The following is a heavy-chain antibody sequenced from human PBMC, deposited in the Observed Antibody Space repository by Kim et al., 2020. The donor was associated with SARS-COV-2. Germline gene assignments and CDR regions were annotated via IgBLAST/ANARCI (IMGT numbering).Heavy chain of an antibody. CDR3: ARDHGLLEGPTVHSSVY. CDR1: GYIFTDYY. CDR2: INPNSGGT. Sequence: ASVKVSCKASGYIFTDYYIHWVRQAPGQGLEWMGWINPNSGGTNYAQKFQGRVTMTRDTSISAAYMELSRLKSDDTAVYYCARDHGLLEGPTVHSSVYWG. V-gene: IGHV1-2*02. D-gene: IGHD2-15*01. J-gene: IGHJ4*01.